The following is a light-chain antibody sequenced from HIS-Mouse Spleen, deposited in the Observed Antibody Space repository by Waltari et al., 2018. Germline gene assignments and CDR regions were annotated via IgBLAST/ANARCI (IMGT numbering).Light chain of an antibody. CDR2: EDS. Sequence: YELTQPPSVSVSPGQTARNTCSGDALPKKYAYWYQQKSGQAPVLVIYEDSKRPSGIPERFSGSSSGTMATLTISGARVEDEADYYCYSTDSSGNHRVFGGGTKLTVL. CDR3: YSTDSSGNHRV. V-gene: IGLV3-10*01. CDR1: ALPKKY. J-gene: IGLJ2*01.